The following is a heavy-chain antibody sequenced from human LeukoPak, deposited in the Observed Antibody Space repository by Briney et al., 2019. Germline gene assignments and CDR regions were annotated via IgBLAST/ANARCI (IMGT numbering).Heavy chain of an antibody. D-gene: IGHD6-19*01. J-gene: IGHJ4*02. CDR1: GGSISSYY. V-gene: IGHV4-4*07. Sequence: SETLSLTCTVSGGSISSYYWSWIRQPAGKGLEWIGRIHTSGSANYNPSLKSRVTMSVDTSKNQFSLKVTSVTAADAAVYYCARAWQWLPLDSWGQGTLVTVSS. CDR2: IHTSGSA. CDR3: ARAWQWLPLDS.